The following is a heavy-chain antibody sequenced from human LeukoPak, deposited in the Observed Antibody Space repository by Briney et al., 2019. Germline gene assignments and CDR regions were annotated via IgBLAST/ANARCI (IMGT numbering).Heavy chain of an antibody. CDR3: ARDGVTDWYDP. Sequence: GGSLRLSCAASGFTISAFWMTWVSQVPGKGLEWMANIKKDGSEKTYVDSVKGRFTISRDNAKNSIYLQMNSLRVEDTAIYYCARDGVTDWYDPWGQGTLVSVSS. CDR1: GFTISAFW. V-gene: IGHV3-7*01. J-gene: IGHJ5*02. D-gene: IGHD5-18*01. CDR2: IKKDGSEK.